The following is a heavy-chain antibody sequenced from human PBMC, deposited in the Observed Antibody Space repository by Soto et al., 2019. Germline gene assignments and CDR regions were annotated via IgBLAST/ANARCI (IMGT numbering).Heavy chain of an antibody. J-gene: IGHJ6*02. CDR1: GFPFSDYA. CDR3: PRDDILVIPGGSYNYGMDV. CDR2: VAYDGRSK. Sequence: QVQLVESGGGVVQPGRSLRLSCAASGFPFSDYAMHWVRQAPGKGLEWVAVVAYDGRSKSYADSVKGRFTISRDNSRTTLYLQMNSLRDEDTAMYYCPRDDILVIPGGSYNYGMDVWCHGTTVTVSS. D-gene: IGHD2-2*01. V-gene: IGHV3-30*04.